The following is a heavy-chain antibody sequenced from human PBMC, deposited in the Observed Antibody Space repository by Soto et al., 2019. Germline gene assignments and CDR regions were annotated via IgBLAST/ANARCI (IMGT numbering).Heavy chain of an antibody. J-gene: IGHJ4*02. Sequence: PSETLSLTCPVSVGYFPSDYSFWSWLRQPPGEGLEWIGHIFDSGTTYTNPSLRSQVAISLDTSKTHFSLTLSSVTAADTAVYYCARGPSGDKVHYWGQGALVTVSS. CDR3: ARGPSGDKVHY. CDR1: VGYFPSDYSF. D-gene: IGHD7-27*01. CDR2: IFDSGTT. V-gene: IGHV4-30-4*01.